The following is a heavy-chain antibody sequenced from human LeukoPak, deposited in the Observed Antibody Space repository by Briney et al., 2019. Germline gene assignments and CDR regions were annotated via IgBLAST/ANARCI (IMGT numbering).Heavy chain of an antibody. D-gene: IGHD1-14*01. V-gene: IGHV4-39*01. Sequence: PSETLSLTCTVSGGSISSSSYYWGWIRQPPGKGLEWIGSIYYSGSTYYNPSLKSRVTISVDTSKNQLSLKLSSVTAADTAMYYCANQNQYDPNYFDYWGQGTLVTVSS. CDR1: GGSISSSSYY. CDR3: ANQNQYDPNYFDY. CDR2: IYYSGST. J-gene: IGHJ4*02.